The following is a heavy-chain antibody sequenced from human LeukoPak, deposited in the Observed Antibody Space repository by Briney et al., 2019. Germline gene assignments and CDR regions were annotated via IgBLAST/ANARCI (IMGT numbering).Heavy chain of an antibody. J-gene: IGHJ4*02. CDR1: GGSISGDY. D-gene: IGHD3-10*01. Sequence: SETLSLTCTVSGGSISGDYWSWIRQPPGKGLEWIGFIYYSGSTNYNPSLRSRGTIAVDTSKNQFSLRLSSVTAADTAVYYCARDRGSGGGFDFWGQGTLVTVSS. CDR2: IYYSGST. V-gene: IGHV4-59*01. CDR3: ARDRGSGGGFDF.